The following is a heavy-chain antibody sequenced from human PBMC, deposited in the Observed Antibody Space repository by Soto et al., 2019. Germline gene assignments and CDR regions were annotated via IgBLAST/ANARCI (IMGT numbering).Heavy chain of an antibody. Sequence: GASVKVSCKASGGTFSSYAISWVRQAPGQGLEWMGGIIPIFGTANYAQKFQGRVTITADESTSTAYMELSSLRSEDTAVYYCARLRDDSSGYYYYYYGMDVWGQGTTVTVSS. D-gene: IGHD3-22*01. V-gene: IGHV1-69*13. J-gene: IGHJ6*02. CDR3: ARLRDDSSGYYYYYYGMDV. CDR2: IIPIFGTA. CDR1: GGTFSSYA.